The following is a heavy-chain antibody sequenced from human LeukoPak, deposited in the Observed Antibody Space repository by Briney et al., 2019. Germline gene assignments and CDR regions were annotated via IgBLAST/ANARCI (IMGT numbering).Heavy chain of an antibody. CDR1: AFTFSDYS. CDR3: ARGDYYDSSGWAFDI. J-gene: IGHJ3*02. D-gene: IGHD3-22*01. V-gene: IGHV3-48*04. CDR2: ISGRSSTI. Sequence: PGGSLRLSCAASAFTFSDYSMNWVRQAPGKGLEWISYISGRSSTIYYADSVRGRFTISRDNAKNSLYLQMNSLRAEDTAVYYCARGDYYDSSGWAFDIWGQGTMVTVSS.